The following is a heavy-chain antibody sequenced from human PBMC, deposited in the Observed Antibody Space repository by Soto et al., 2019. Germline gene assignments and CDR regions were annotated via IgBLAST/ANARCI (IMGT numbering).Heavy chain of an antibody. CDR2: INHSGST. V-gene: IGHV4-34*01. CDR1: GGSFSGYY. J-gene: IGHJ5*02. D-gene: IGHD2-2*01. Sequence: SETLSLTCAVYGGSFSGYYWSWIRQPPGKGLEWIGEINHSGSTNYNPSLKSRVTISVDTSKDQFSLKLSSVTAADTAVYYCARAGVVPAASNPRNWFAPWGQGTLVTVSS. CDR3: ARAGVVPAASNPRNWFAP.